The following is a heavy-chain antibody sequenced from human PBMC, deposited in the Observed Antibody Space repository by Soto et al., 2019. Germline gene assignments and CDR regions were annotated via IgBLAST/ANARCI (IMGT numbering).Heavy chain of an antibody. Sequence: SETLSLTCTVSGGSISSYYWSWIRQPPGKGLEWIGYIYYSGSTNYNPSLKSRVTISVDTSKNQFSLKLSSVTAADTAVYYCARDGPVTTFDYWGQGTLVTVSS. D-gene: IGHD4-17*01. CDR1: GGSISSYY. J-gene: IGHJ4*02. V-gene: IGHV4-59*01. CDR2: IYYSGST. CDR3: ARDGPVTTFDY.